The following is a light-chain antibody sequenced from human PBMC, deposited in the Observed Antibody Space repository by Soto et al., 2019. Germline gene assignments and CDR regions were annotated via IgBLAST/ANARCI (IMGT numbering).Light chain of an antibody. J-gene: IGKJ5*01. CDR3: QQYNNWPPIT. CDR2: GAS. Sequence: EPVLTRSPATLSVSPGERSTLSCRAIQSVSSRHLAWYQQKPGQAPGLLIYGASTRATGIPARFSGSGSGTEFTLTISRLQSEDFAVYYCQQYNNWPPITFGQGTRLEIK. V-gene: IGKV3-15*01. CDR1: QSVSSRH.